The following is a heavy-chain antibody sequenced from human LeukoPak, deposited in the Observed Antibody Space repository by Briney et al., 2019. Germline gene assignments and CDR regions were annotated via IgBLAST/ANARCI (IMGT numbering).Heavy chain of an antibody. V-gene: IGHV4-31*03. CDR1: GGSISSGGYY. CDR2: IYYSGST. Sequence: SSQTLSLTCTVSGGSISSGGYYWSWIRQHPGKGLEWIGYIYYSGSTYYNPSLKSRVTISVDTSKNQFSLKLSSVTAADTAVYYCARDSGYYDSSGYPLYPRYGMDVWGQGTTVTVSS. J-gene: IGHJ6*02. D-gene: IGHD3-22*01. CDR3: ARDSGYYDSSGYPLYPRYGMDV.